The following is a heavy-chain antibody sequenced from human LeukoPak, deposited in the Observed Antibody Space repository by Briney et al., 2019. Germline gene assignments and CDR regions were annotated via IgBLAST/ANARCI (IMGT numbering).Heavy chain of an antibody. J-gene: IGHJ4*02. CDR1: GYIFTKVG. Sequence: ASVKVSCKASGYIFTKVGVTWVRQAPGQGLEWMGWISAYNGNTKYAQKVQGRVTMTTDTSTSTAYMELRSLRSDDTAVYYCARGEAVSVAAAGTPNDYWGQGTLVTVSS. CDR2: ISAYNGNT. V-gene: IGHV1-18*01. CDR3: ARGEAVSVAAAGTPNDY. D-gene: IGHD6-13*01.